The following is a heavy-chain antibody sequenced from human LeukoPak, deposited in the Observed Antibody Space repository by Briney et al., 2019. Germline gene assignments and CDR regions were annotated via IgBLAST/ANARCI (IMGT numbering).Heavy chain of an antibody. J-gene: IGHJ3*02. Sequence: SETLSLTCTVSGGSISSYYWSWIRQPPGKGLEWIGYFYYSGSTNYNPSLKSRVTISVDTSKNQFSLKLSSVTAADTAVCYCARPSGSYYDYAFDIWGQGTMVTVSS. CDR1: GGSISSYY. CDR2: FYYSGST. D-gene: IGHD1-26*01. CDR3: ARPSGSYYDYAFDI. V-gene: IGHV4-59*08.